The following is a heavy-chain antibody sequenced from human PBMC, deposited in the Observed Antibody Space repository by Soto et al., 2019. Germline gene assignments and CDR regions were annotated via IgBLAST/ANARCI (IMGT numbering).Heavy chain of an antibody. CDR2: IYYSGST. V-gene: IGHV4-39*01. CDR1: GGSISSSSYY. D-gene: IGHD2-15*01. Sequence: QLQLQESGPGLVKPSETLSLTCTVSGGSISSSSYYWGWIRQPPGKGLEWIGSIYYSGSTYYNPSLKSRVTISVDTSKTQCSLKLSSVTAADTAVYYCARLGYIVVVVAATSWFDPWGQGTLVTVSS. CDR3: ARLGYIVVVVAATSWFDP. J-gene: IGHJ5*02.